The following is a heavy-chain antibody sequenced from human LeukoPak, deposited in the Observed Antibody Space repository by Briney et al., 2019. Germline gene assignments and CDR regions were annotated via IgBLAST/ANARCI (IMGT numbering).Heavy chain of an antibody. Sequence: PGESLKISCKGSGHSFTSYWIGWVRQMPGKGLEWMGIIYPGDSDTRYSPSFQGQVTISADKSISTAYLQWSSLKASDTAMYYCARHVSDYDFWSGYYRGNWFDPWGQGTLVTVSS. J-gene: IGHJ5*02. D-gene: IGHD3-3*01. CDR3: ARHVSDYDFWSGYYRGNWFDP. CDR2: IYPGDSDT. V-gene: IGHV5-51*01. CDR1: GHSFTSYW.